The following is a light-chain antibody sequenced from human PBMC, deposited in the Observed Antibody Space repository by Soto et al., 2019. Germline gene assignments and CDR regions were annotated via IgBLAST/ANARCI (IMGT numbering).Light chain of an antibody. J-gene: IGKJ4*01. Sequence: EIVLTQSPATLSLSPGDRATLSCRASQSVSSYLAWYQQKPGQAPRLLIYDASNRATGIPARFSGSGSGTDFTLTITSLELEDFAVYYCQQRSNWPSTFGGVTKVEIK. V-gene: IGKV3-11*01. CDR2: DAS. CDR3: QQRSNWPST. CDR1: QSVSSY.